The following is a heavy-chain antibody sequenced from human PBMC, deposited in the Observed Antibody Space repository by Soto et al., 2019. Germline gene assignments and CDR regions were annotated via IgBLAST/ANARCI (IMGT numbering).Heavy chain of an antibody. Sequence: GASVKVSCKASGYTFASYGISWVRQAPGQGLEWMGWISAYNGNTNYAQKLQGRVTMTTDTSTSTAYMELRSLRSDDTAVYFCARDDSITTSCYVPSRRHGLLVTVS. J-gene: IGHJ5*01. CDR2: ISAYNGNT. D-gene: IGHD2-2*01. CDR3: ARDDSITTSCYVPS. CDR1: GYTFASYG. V-gene: IGHV1-18*01.